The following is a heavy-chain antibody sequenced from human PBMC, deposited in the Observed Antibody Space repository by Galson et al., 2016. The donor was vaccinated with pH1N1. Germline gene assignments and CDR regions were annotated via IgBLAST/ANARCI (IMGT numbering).Heavy chain of an antibody. D-gene: IGHD1-26*01. J-gene: IGHJ3*02. CDR2: INPNSGGT. Sequence: SVKVSCKASGYTFTGYYMHWVRQAPGQGLEWMGRINPNSGGTNYAQKFQGRVTMTRDTAISTAYMELSRLRSDVTAGYYCARVYSRGGTYYTDAFVIWGQGTIVTVFS. V-gene: IGHV1-2*06. CDR1: GYTFTGYY. CDR3: ARVYSRGGTYYTDAFVI.